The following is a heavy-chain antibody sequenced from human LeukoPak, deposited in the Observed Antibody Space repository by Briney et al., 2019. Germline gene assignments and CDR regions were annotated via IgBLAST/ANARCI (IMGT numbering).Heavy chain of an antibody. J-gene: IGHJ4*02. D-gene: IGHD3-10*01. V-gene: IGHV3-30-3*01. CDR2: TSSDLNVK. Sequence: GGSLGLSCAASGFTFRNYVIHWVREAPGKGLEWVAVTSSDLNVKLYADSVKGRFTISRDNSRSTLYLQMNSLRPEDTAIYYCAREGYYGSGSPPSLYFDYWGQGTLVTVSS. CDR1: GFTFRNYV. CDR3: AREGYYGSGSPPSLYFDY.